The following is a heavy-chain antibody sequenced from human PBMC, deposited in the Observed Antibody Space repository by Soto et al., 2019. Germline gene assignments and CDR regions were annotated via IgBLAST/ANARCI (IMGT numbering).Heavy chain of an antibody. CDR2: IVVGSGNT. CDR1: GFTFTSSA. CDR3: AACTSCYGNYYYYGMDA. V-gene: IGHV1-58*01. D-gene: IGHD2-2*01. J-gene: IGHJ6*02. Sequence: SVKVSCKASGFTFTSSAVQWVRQARGQRLEWIGWIVVGSGNTNYAQKFQERVTITRDMSTSTAYMELSSLRSEDTAVYYCAACTSCYGNYYYYGMDAWGQGTTVTV.